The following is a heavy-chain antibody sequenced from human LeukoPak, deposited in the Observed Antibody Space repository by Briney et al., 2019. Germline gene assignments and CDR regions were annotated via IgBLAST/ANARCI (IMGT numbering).Heavy chain of an antibody. CDR3: AKDMDFWSGYYDY. V-gene: IGHV3-23*01. Sequence: GGSLRLSCAASGFTFSSYAMSWVRQAPGEGLEWVSAISGSGGSTYYADSVKGRFTISRDNSKNTLYLQMNSLRAEDTAVYYCAKDMDFWSGYYDYWGQGTLVTVSS. CDR1: GFTFSSYA. D-gene: IGHD3-3*01. J-gene: IGHJ4*02. CDR2: ISGSGGST.